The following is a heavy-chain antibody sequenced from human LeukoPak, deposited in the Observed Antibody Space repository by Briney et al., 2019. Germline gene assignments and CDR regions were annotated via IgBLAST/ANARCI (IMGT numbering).Heavy chain of an antibody. V-gene: IGHV4-30-4*01. J-gene: IGHJ6*02. Sequence: SETLSLTCTVSGGSISSGDYYWSWIRQPPGKGLEWIGYIYYSGSTYYNPSLKSRVTISVDTSKNQFSLKLSSVTAADTAVYYCARGSPHCYYGMDVWGQGTTVTVSS. CDR2: IYYSGST. CDR1: GGSISSGDYY. CDR3: ARGSPHCYYGMDV.